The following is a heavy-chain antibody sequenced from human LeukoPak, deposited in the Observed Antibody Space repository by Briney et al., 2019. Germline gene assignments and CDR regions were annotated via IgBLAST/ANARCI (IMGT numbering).Heavy chain of an antibody. Sequence: SETLSLTCTVSGDSTNGYYWSWIRQPAGEGLEWIGRIYTSGTTNYNPSLKSRVSMSVDTSKTQLSLSLNSVAAADTAVYYCARGGDTSNFDYWGQGALVTVSS. CDR1: GDSTNGYY. V-gene: IGHV4-4*07. CDR3: ARGGDTSNFDY. CDR2: IYTSGTT. D-gene: IGHD2-21*02. J-gene: IGHJ4*02.